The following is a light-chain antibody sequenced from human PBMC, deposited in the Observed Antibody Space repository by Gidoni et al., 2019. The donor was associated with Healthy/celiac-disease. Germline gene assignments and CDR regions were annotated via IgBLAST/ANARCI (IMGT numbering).Light chain of an antibody. CDR2: SAS. CDR3: QRTYNALLT. Sequence: DMQLTQSPSSLSASVGDRVTITCRVSQGISSYLNWYRQKPGKVPQLLIYSASTLQSGVPSRFCGSGACTDFSLTISSLLPDDVATYYCQRTYNALLTFGGGTKVEIK. J-gene: IGKJ4*01. V-gene: IGKV1-27*01. CDR1: QGISSY.